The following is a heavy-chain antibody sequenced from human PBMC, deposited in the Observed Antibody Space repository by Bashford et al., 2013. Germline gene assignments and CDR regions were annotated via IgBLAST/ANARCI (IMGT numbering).Heavy chain of an antibody. V-gene: IGHV1-69*06. D-gene: IGHD1-26*01. Sequence: GGIIPMLAPANYAQNFQGRVSITADKSTNTAYMELSSLRSDDTAVYYCARSPSGSYLLYSFESWGPGTLVTVSS. J-gene: IGHJ4*02. CDR3: ARSPSGSYLLYSFES. CDR2: IIPMLAPA.